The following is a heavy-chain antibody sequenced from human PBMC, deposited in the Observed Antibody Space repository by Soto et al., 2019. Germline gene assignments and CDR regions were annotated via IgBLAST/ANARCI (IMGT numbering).Heavy chain of an antibody. Sequence: EVQLVETGGGLIQPGGSLRLSCAASGFTVSNNYMSWVRQAPGKGLEWLSVTYSGGSTYYAESLKGRFTITRNNSKNTLYLQMTGLTDDDTAVYYCTRDALATYWGQGTLVTVSS. CDR3: TRDALATY. CDR2: TYSGGST. V-gene: IGHV3-53*02. J-gene: IGHJ4*02. CDR1: GFTVSNNY. D-gene: IGHD1-26*01.